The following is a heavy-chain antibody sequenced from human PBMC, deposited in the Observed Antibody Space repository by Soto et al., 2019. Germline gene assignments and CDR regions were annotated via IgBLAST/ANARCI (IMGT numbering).Heavy chain of an antibody. CDR3: AGTIHY. V-gene: IGHV4-4*02. CDR2: IYHSGST. Sequence: QVQLQESGPGLVNPSVTLSLTCAVSGGSISSDNWWSWVRQPPGKGLEWIGDIYHSGSTNYDSSLRGPVTISIDKSKNQFSLKLNSVTAADTAVYFCAGTIHYWGQGTLVTVSS. CDR1: GGSISSDNW. D-gene: IGHD3-10*01. J-gene: IGHJ4*02.